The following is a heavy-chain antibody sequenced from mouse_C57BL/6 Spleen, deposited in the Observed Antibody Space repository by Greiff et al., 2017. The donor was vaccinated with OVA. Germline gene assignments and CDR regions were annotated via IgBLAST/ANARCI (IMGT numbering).Heavy chain of an antibody. V-gene: IGHV1-61*01. CDR1: GYTFTSYW. J-gene: IGHJ4*01. CDR2: IYPSDSET. D-gene: IGHD1-1*01. CDR3: ARDYGPRGYAMDY. Sequence: QVQLQQPWAELVRPGSSVKLSCKASGYTFTSYWMDWVKQRPGQGLEWIGNIYPSDSETHYNQKFKDKATLTVDKSSSTAYMQLSSLTSEDSAVYYCARDYGPRGYAMDYWGQGTSVTVSS.